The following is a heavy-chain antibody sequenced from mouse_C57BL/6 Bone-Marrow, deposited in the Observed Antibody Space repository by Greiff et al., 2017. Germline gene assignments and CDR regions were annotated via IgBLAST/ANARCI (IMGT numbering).Heavy chain of an antibody. CDR1: GFTFSSYA. V-gene: IGHV5-9-1*02. Sequence: EVMLVESGEGLVKPGGSLKLSCAASGFTFSSYAMSWVRQTPEKRLEWVAYISSGGDYIYYADTVKGRFTISRDNARNTLYLQMSSLKSEDTAMYYCTRDKGAGHFDYWGQGTTLTVSS. CDR3: TRDKGAGHFDY. J-gene: IGHJ2*01. CDR2: ISSGGDYI.